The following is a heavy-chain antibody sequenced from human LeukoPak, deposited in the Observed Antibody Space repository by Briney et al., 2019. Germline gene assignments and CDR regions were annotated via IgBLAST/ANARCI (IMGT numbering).Heavy chain of an antibody. Sequence: GGSLRLSCAASGFTFSSYVMSWVRQAPGKGLEWVSFISASGGNTHYADSAKGRFTLSRDNSKNTLYLQMNSLKAEDTAVYYCAKHYYDSSGYFYYFDYWGQGTLVTVSS. CDR1: GFTFSSYV. CDR2: ISASGGNT. D-gene: IGHD3-22*01. V-gene: IGHV3-23*01. J-gene: IGHJ4*02. CDR3: AKHYYDSSGYFYYFDY.